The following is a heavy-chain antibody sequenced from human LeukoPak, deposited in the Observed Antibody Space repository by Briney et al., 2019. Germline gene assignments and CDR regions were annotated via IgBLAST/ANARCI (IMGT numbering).Heavy chain of an antibody. J-gene: IGHJ4*02. CDR1: GFTFSSYI. D-gene: IGHD3-10*01. CDR3: ARVYNYGLGGLGFDY. V-gene: IGHV3-21*01. CDR2: ISSSSSYI. Sequence: GGSLRLSCAVSGFTFSSYIMNWVRQAPGKGLEWVSFISSSSSYIYYADSVKGRFTVSRDNAKNSLYLQVNSLRAEDTAVYYCARVYNYGLGGLGFDYWGQGTLVTVSS.